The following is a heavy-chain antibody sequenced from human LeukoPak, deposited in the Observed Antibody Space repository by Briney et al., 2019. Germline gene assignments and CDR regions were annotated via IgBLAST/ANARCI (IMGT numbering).Heavy chain of an antibody. D-gene: IGHD2-15*01. CDR2: IYNSGST. CDR3: ARAGYCSGGSCYSGWFDP. V-gene: IGHV4-31*03. Sequence: SETLSLTCTVSGGSISSGGYYWNWIRQHPGKGLEWIGYIYNSGSTSYNPSLKSRVTISVDTSKHQFSLKLSSVTAADTAVYYCARAGYCSGGSCYSGWFDPWGQGTLVTVSS. CDR1: GGSISSGGYY. J-gene: IGHJ5*02.